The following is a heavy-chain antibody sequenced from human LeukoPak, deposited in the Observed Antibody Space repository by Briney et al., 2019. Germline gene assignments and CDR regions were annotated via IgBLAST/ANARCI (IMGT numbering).Heavy chain of an antibody. D-gene: IGHD6-13*01. CDR3: ARDQGDRSSWSFYH. CDR2: IKSDGSST. Sequence: GGSLRLSCAASGFTFSSYWMHWVRQAPGKGLVWVSRIKSDGSSTSYADSVKGRFTISRDNAKNTLYLQMNSLRAEDTAVYYCARDQGDRSSWSFYHWGQGTLVTVSS. CDR1: GFTFSSYW. J-gene: IGHJ4*02. V-gene: IGHV3-74*01.